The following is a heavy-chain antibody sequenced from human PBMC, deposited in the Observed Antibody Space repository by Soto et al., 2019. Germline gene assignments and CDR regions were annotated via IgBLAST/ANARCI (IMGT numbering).Heavy chain of an antibody. J-gene: IGHJ4*02. CDR3: TRDWEITVSTWSFGGF. CDR1: GGTFSPYT. CDR2: ITPFHGVT. D-gene: IGHD3-10*01. V-gene: IGHV1-69*08. Sequence: QVQLVQSGAEVKKPGSSVKVSCKASGGTFSPYTINWVRQAPGQGLEWMGRITPFHGVTNYAQKFQARVTITAEKSTSTAYMELSGLRFEDTAMYYCTRDWEITVSTWSFGGFWGRGTLVTVSS.